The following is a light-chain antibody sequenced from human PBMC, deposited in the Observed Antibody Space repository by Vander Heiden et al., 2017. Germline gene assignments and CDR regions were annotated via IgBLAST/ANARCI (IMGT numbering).Light chain of an antibody. V-gene: IGKV3-15*01. CDR3: RQYDDWHQT. CDR2: DAA. Sequence: PATLSAAPGESSATTCSAGRNSIMRLAWYQQQPGEAPRLLLSDAATRAASIPARCSGSSSGTAFTLTISSLQYEDFALYYCRQYDDWHQTFGQGTKVDIK. J-gene: IGKJ1*01. CDR1: RNSIMR.